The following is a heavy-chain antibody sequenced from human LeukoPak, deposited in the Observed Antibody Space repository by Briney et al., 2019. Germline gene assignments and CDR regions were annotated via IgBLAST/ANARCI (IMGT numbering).Heavy chain of an antibody. D-gene: IGHD3-10*01. CDR1: GYTFTSYY. Sequence: ASVKVSCKASGYTFTSYYMHWVRQAPGQGLEWMGIINPSGGSTSYAQKLQGRVTMTEDTSTDTAYMELSSLRSEDTAVYYCATLYYYGSGLEYWGQGTLVAVSS. CDR2: INPSGGST. CDR3: ATLYYYGSGLEY. V-gene: IGHV1-46*01. J-gene: IGHJ4*02.